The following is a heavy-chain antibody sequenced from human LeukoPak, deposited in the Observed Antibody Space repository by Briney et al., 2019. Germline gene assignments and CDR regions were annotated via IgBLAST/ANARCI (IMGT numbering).Heavy chain of an antibody. D-gene: IGHD3-22*01. CDR1: GFTFSSYA. J-gene: IGHJ4*02. CDR3: AKDQVWIVVGSFDY. V-gene: IGHV3-23*01. Sequence: GGSLRLSCAASGFTFSSYAMSWVRQAPGKGLEWVSGISGSGGSTYYADSVKGRFTISRDNSKNTLCLQMTSLRAEDTAVYYCAKDQVWIVVGSFDYWGQGTLVTVSS. CDR2: ISGSGGST.